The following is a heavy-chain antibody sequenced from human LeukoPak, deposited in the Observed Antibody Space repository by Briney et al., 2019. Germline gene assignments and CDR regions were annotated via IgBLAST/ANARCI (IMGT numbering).Heavy chain of an antibody. CDR1: GFIFSNYA. CDR3: ARGATVILFSAFDI. V-gene: IGHV3-23*01. D-gene: IGHD4-11*01. J-gene: IGHJ3*02. Sequence: GGSLRLSCAASGFIFSNYAMSWVRQAPGKGLEWVSGFSGSGGNTNYADSVKGRFTISRDNSKNALFLQMNSLRAEDTAAYYCARGATVILFSAFDIWGQGTMVTVSS. CDR2: FSGSGGNT.